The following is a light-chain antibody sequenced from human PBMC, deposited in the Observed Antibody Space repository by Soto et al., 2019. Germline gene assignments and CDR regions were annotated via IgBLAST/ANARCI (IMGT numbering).Light chain of an antibody. CDR1: QGINNY. CDR3: QKYDSAPWT. V-gene: IGKV1-27*01. J-gene: IGKJ1*01. CDR2: GVS. Sequence: DIEMTQSPSSLTASVGDRDTITYRASQGINNYLAWYQQKPGKVPKLLIYGVSTLQSGVPSRFSGSGSGTDFTLAISSLQPEDVATYYCQKYDSAPWTFGQGNKVDIK.